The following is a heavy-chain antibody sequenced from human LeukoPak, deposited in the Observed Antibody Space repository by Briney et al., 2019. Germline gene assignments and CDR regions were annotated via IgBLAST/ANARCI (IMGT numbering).Heavy chain of an antibody. V-gene: IGHV4-39*01. CDR2: IYCTGNT. CDR3: ARQPSLRVDYYYGMDV. D-gene: IGHD2-8*02. J-gene: IGHJ6*02. Sequence: SETLSLTCTVSGASISSSSYYWGWVRQPPGKGLEWIGAIYCTGNTYFNPSLKSRLTISVDTSKNQFSLKLDSVTAADTAVYYCARQPSLRVDYYYGMDVWGQGTTVTVSS. CDR1: GASISSSSYY.